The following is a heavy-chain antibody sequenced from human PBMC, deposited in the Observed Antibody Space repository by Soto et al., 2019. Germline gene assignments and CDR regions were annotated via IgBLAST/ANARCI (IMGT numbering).Heavy chain of an antibody. J-gene: IGHJ4*02. Sequence: QVQLVESGGGVVQPGRSLRLSCVASGFSFSGFAMQWVRQAPGKGLEWVAVTSYDGSSEKYADSVKGRFTISRDNSKNTMYLQMNSLRAEDKAVYYCVRDPSSVTTRRLDYWGQGTLVTVSS. CDR1: GFSFSGFA. CDR2: TSYDGSSE. D-gene: IGHD1-1*01. CDR3: VRDPSSVTTRRLDY. V-gene: IGHV3-30-3*01.